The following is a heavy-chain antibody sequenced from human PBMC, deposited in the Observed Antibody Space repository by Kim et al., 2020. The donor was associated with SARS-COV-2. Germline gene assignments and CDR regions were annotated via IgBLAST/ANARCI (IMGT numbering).Heavy chain of an antibody. Sequence: GGSLRLSCAASGFTFSSYGMHWVRQAPGKGLEWVAVIWYDGSNKYYADSVKGRFTISRDNSKNTLYLQMNSLRAEDTAVYYCARDGRQWFGELGDAFDIWGQGTMVTVSS. CDR3: ARDGRQWFGELGDAFDI. V-gene: IGHV3-33*01. CDR2: IWYDGSNK. J-gene: IGHJ3*02. D-gene: IGHD3-10*01. CDR1: GFTFSSYG.